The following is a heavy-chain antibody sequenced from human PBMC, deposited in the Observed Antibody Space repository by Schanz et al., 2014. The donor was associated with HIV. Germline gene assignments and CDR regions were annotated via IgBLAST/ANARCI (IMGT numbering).Heavy chain of an antibody. D-gene: IGHD3-9*01. V-gene: IGHV1-2*02. CDR2: VNPNSGDT. J-gene: IGHJ6*02. CDR1: GYSFTGYY. Sequence: QVQLVQSGAEVKKPGASVKVSCKASGYSFTGYYMHWVRQAPGQGLEWMGWVNPNSGDTNYAQKFQGRVPMTRDTSISTAYMQLSRLRSDDTAVYYCARGRYFDWLSFGGGSSVYGLDVWGQGTTVTVSS. CDR3: ARGRYFDWLSFGGGSSVYGLDV.